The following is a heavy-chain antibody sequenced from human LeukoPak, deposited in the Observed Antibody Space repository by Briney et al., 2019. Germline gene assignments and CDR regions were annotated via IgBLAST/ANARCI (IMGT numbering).Heavy chain of an antibody. CDR2: ISNDGSTT. Sequence: GGSLRLSCAASGFTFSDYWMHWVRQAPGKGLAWVSRISNDGSTTTYADSVRGRFTISRDNAKNTLYLQMNSLRAEDTAVYYCARDCGSTGCDYWGQGTLVTVSS. D-gene: IGHD2-2*01. J-gene: IGHJ4*02. CDR1: GFTFSDYW. V-gene: IGHV3-74*01. CDR3: ARDCGSTGCDY.